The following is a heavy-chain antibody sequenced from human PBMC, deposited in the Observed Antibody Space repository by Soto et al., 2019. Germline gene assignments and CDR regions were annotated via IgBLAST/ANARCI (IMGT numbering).Heavy chain of an antibody. J-gene: IGHJ3*02. Sequence: GESLKISCKGSGYSFTSYWIGWVRQMPGKGLEWMGIIYPDDSDTRYSPSFQGQVTISADKSISTAYLQWSSLKASDTAMYYCAIPGGGVVVTYHDAFDILRHGTMVIVSS. CDR2: IYPDDSDT. V-gene: IGHV5-51*01. D-gene: IGHD3-22*01. CDR3: AIPGGGVVVTYHDAFDI. CDR1: GYSFTSYW.